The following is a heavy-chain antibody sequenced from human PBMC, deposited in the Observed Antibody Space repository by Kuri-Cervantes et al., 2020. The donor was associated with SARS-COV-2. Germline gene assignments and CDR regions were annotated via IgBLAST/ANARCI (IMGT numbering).Heavy chain of an antibody. J-gene: IGHJ6*03. D-gene: IGHD3-3*01. V-gene: IGHV3-11*04. CDR2: ISSSGSTI. CDR1: GFTFSAYY. CDR3: ARGFRNYDFWSGYRPNYYYYYMDV. Sequence: GGSLRLSCAASGFTFSAYYMNWVRQAPGKGLEWVSYISSSGSTIYYADSVKGRFTISRDNAKNSLYLQMNSLRAEDTAVYYCARGFRNYDFWSGYRPNYYYYYMDVWGKGTTVTVSS.